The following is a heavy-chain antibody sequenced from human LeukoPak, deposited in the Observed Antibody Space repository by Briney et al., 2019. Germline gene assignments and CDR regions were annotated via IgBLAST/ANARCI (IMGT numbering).Heavy chain of an antibody. Sequence: PGVSLRLSCSASGFTVSSYAMSWVRQAPGKGLEWVSAISGSGGSTYYADSVKGRFTISRDNSKNTLYLQMTSLRAEDTAVYYCAKDHGGLGSQDWGQGTLVTVSS. CDR3: AKDHGGLGSQD. J-gene: IGHJ4*02. CDR2: ISGSGGST. V-gene: IGHV3-23*01. CDR1: GFTVSSYA. D-gene: IGHD3/OR15-3a*01.